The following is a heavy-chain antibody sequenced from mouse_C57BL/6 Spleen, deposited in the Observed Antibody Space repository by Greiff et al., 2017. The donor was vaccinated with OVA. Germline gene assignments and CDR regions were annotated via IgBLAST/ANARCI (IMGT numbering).Heavy chain of an antibody. CDR3: ARDRGSTMTHWYFDV. CDR1: GFTFSSYA. CDR2: ISDSGSYT. V-gene: IGHV5-4*01. D-gene: IGHD2-4*01. J-gene: IGHJ1*03. Sequence: EVNVVESGGGLVKPGGSLKLSCAASGFTFSSYAMSWVRQTPEKRLEWVATISDSGSYTYYPDNVKGRFTISRDNAKNNLYLQMSHLKSEDTAMYYCARDRGSTMTHWYFDVWGTGTTVTVSS.